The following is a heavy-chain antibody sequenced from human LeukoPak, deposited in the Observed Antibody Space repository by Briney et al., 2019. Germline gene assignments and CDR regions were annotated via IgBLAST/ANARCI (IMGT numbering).Heavy chain of an antibody. Sequence: SETLSLTCTVSGDSISNYYWSWIRQPPGKGLEWIGYIYYSGSTSYNPSLKSRVTISVDTSKNQFSLKLSSVTAADTAVYYCARASYGANADYWGQGTLVTVSS. J-gene: IGHJ4*02. CDR3: ARASYGANADY. CDR1: GDSISNYY. CDR2: IYYSGST. V-gene: IGHV4-59*01. D-gene: IGHD4-23*01.